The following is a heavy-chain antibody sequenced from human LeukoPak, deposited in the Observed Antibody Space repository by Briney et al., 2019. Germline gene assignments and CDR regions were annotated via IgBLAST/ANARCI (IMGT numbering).Heavy chain of an antibody. V-gene: IGHV4-30-4*01. CDR1: GGSISSGDYY. CDR3: TIMVRGVIVSWFDP. D-gene: IGHD3-10*01. Sequence: SETLSLTCTVSGGSISSGDYYWSWICQPPGKGLEWIGYIYYSGSTYYNPSLKSRVTISVDTSKNQFSLKLSSVTAADTAVYYCTIMVRGVIVSWFDPWGQGTLVTVSS. CDR2: IYYSGST. J-gene: IGHJ5*02.